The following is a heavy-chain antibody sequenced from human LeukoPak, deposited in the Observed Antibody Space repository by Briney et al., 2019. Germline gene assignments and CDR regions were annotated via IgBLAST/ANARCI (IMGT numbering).Heavy chain of an antibody. CDR3: ARGNLGSLGFDY. V-gene: IGHV1-69*04. CDR1: GGTFSSYA. D-gene: IGHD1-26*01. J-gene: IGHJ4*02. Sequence: SVKVSCKASGGTFSSYAISWVRQAPGQGLEWMGRIIPILGIASYAQKFQGRVTITADKSTSTAYMELSSLRSEDTAVYYCARGNLGSLGFDYWGQGTLVTVSS. CDR2: IIPILGIA.